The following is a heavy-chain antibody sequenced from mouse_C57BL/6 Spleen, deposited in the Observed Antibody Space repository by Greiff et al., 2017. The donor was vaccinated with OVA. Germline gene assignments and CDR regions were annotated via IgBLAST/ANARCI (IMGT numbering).Heavy chain of an antibody. CDR2: ISSGGDYI. D-gene: IGHD1-1*01. CDR1: GFTFSSYA. J-gene: IGHJ4*01. Sequence: EVKLVESGEGLVKPGGSLKLSCAASGFTFSSYAMSWVRQTPEKRLEWVAYISSGGDYIYYADTVKGRFTISRDNARNTLYLQMSSLKSEDTAMYYCTRGGITTEAMDYWGQGTSVTVSS. CDR3: TRGGITTEAMDY. V-gene: IGHV5-9-1*02.